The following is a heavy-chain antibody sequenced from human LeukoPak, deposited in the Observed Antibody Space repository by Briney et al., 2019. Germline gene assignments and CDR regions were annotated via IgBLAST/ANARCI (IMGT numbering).Heavy chain of an antibody. D-gene: IGHD3-16*01. V-gene: IGHV3-23*01. Sequence: PGGSLRLSCAASGFTFSDYAMTWVRQAPGKGLEWVSAISGSGESTNYADSVEGRFTISRDNSKNTLHLQMNSLRVEDTAVYYCAKRHDILGGKYCFDYWGQGALVTVSA. CDR3: AKRHDILGGKYCFDY. CDR1: GFTFSDYA. CDR2: ISGSGEST. J-gene: IGHJ4*02.